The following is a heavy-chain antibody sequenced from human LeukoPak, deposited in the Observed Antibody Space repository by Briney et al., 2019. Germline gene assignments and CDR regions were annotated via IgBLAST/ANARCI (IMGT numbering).Heavy chain of an antibody. D-gene: IGHD2/OR15-2a*01. CDR2: ISGSSGTT. Sequence: GGSLRLSCAASGFTFSNYAMSWVRQAPGKGLEWVSVISGSSGTTFYADSVKGRFTISRDNSKNTLYLHMNSLRAEDTAVYYCARKVLVGNKYFDYWGQGTLVTVSS. CDR3: ARKVLVGNKYFDY. J-gene: IGHJ4*02. V-gene: IGHV3-23*01. CDR1: GFTFSNYA.